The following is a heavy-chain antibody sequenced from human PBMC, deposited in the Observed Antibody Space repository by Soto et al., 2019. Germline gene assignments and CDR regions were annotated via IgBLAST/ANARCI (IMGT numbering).Heavy chain of an antibody. CDR3: ALAGDDFWSGYYDY. D-gene: IGHD3-3*01. CDR2: INSDGSST. Sequence: EVQLVESGGGLVQPGGSLRLSCAASGFTFSSYWMHWVRQAPGKGLVWVSRINSDGSSTSYADSVKGQFTISRDHAKNTLYLHMNSLRAEDTAVYYCALAGDDFWSGYYDYRGQGTLVTVSS. V-gene: IGHV3-74*01. CDR1: GFTFSSYW. J-gene: IGHJ4*02.